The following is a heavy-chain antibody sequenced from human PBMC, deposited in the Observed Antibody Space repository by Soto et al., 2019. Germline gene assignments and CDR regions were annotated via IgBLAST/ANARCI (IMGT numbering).Heavy chain of an antibody. Sequence: QVQLVQSGAEVKKPGSSVKVSCKASGGTFSSYTISWVRQAPGQGLEWMGRIIPILGIANYAQKFQGRVTITADKSTSTAYMELSSLRSEDTAVYYCARDHGSGSYYLYYFDYWGQGTLVTVSS. V-gene: IGHV1-69*08. CDR3: ARDHGSGSYYLYYFDY. J-gene: IGHJ4*02. CDR2: IIPILGIA. D-gene: IGHD3-10*01. CDR1: GGTFSSYT.